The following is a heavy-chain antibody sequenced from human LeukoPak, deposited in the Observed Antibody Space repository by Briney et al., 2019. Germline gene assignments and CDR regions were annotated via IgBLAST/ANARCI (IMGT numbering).Heavy chain of an antibody. V-gene: IGHV4-34*01. CDR2: INHSGST. J-gene: IGHJ5*02. D-gene: IGHD5-12*01. Sequence: SETLSLTCAVYGGSFSDYYWSWIRQPPGKGLEWIGEINHSGSTNYNPSLKSRVTISVDTSKNQFSLKLSSVTAADTAVYYCSSGYRGFDPWGQETLVTVSS. CDR3: SSGYRGFDP. CDR1: GGSFSDYY.